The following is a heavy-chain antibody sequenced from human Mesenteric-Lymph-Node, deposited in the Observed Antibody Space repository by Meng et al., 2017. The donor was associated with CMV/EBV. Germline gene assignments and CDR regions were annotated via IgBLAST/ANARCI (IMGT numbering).Heavy chain of an antibody. CDR2: TRNKVNGYTT. D-gene: IGHD5-12*01. CDR3: ARGGNGYDFYFDF. Sequence: GESLKISCAASGFSFSDHYMDWVRQAPGKGLEWVGRTRNKVNGYTTEYAASVRGRFTISSDDSKSIAYLQMNSLKTDDTAVYYCARGGNGYDFYFDFWGQGTLVTVSS. V-gene: IGHV3-72*01. CDR1: GFSFSDHY. J-gene: IGHJ4*02.